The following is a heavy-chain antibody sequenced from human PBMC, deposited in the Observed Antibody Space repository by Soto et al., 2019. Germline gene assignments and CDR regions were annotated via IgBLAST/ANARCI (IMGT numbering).Heavy chain of an antibody. CDR1: GFTFSSYE. CDR2: ISSSGSTI. Sequence: GGSLRLSCTASGFTFSSYEMSWVRQAPGKGLEWVSYISSSGSTIYYADSVKGRFTMTRDTAIRTAYMEVSSLRSDDTAVYYCARGRASGSYYLLDYWGQGTLVTVSS. D-gene: IGHD3-10*01. CDR3: ARGRASGSYYLLDY. J-gene: IGHJ4*02. V-gene: IGHV3-48*03.